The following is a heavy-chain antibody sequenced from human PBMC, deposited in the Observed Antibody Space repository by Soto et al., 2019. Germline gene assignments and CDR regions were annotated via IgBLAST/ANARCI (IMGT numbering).Heavy chain of an antibody. D-gene: IGHD5-12*01. Sequence: SETLSLTCAVSGGSISSGGYSWSWIRQPPGKGLEWIGYIYHSGSTYYNPSLKSRVTISVDRSKNQFSLKLSSVTAADTAVYYCATYNVDIVTTGSAYFDYWGQGTLVTVSS. V-gene: IGHV4-30-2*01. CDR1: GGSISSGGYS. CDR2: IYHSGST. CDR3: ATYNVDIVTTGSAYFDY. J-gene: IGHJ4*02.